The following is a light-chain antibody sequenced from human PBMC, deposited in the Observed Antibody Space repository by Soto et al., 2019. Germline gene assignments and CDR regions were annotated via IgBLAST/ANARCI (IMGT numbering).Light chain of an antibody. J-gene: IGKJ2*03. CDR2: KAS. CDR1: QNINTW. V-gene: IGKV1-5*03. CDR3: QQYTHYYS. Sequence: DIQLTQSPSTLSASVGDRVTITCRASQNINTWLAWYQQKPGKAPKVLIYKASSLESGVPSRFSGSGSGTEFTLTISSLQPDDFATYYCQQYTHYYSFGQGTKLEIK.